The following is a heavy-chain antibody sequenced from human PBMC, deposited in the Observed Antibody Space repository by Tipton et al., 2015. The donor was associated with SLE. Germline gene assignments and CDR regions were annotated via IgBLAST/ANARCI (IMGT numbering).Heavy chain of an antibody. V-gene: IGHV4-31*03. CDR2: IHYSGTT. CDR3: ARGGVGGYDYFDY. D-gene: IGHD5-12*01. CDR1: GDSITSRGYY. Sequence: TLSLTCTVSGDSITSRGYYYSWIRHHPEKGLEWIGYIHYSGTTYYNPSLQSRVTMSVDTSMEQFSLILTSVTAADTAVYYCARGGVGGYDYFDYWGQGTLVTVSS. J-gene: IGHJ4*02.